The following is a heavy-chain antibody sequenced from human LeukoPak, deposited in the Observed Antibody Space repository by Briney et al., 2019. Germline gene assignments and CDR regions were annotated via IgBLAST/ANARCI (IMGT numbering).Heavy chain of an antibody. CDR3: ARRALGSWHVVYP. Sequence: GESLKISCKGSGYSFTSYWIGWVRQMPGQGLEWMGIIYPGDSDNRYSPSFQGQVTISADNSISTAYLQWSSLKASDTAMYYCARRALGSWHVVYPWGQGTLVTVSS. J-gene: IGHJ5*02. CDR1: GYSFTSYW. CDR2: IYPGDSDN. D-gene: IGHD6-13*01. V-gene: IGHV5-51*01.